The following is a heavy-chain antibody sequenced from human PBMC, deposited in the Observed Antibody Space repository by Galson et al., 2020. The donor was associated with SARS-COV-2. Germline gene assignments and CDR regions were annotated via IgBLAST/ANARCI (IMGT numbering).Heavy chain of an antibody. CDR1: GFTFSSYW. Sequence: GESLKISCAASGFTFSSYWMTWVRQAPGKGLEWVANIKQDGGEKYYVDSVKGRFTISRDNAQSSLYLQVNSLRGDDTAVYFCVRGNSGKNFNWFDAWGRGTLVTVSS. V-gene: IGHV3-7*01. CDR3: VRGNSGKNFNWFDA. D-gene: IGHD3-10*01. CDR2: IKQDGGEK. J-gene: IGHJ5*02.